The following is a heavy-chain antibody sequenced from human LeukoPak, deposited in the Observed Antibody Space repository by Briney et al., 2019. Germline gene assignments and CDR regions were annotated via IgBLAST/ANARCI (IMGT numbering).Heavy chain of an antibody. CDR2: IYTSGST. Sequence: PSQTLSLTCTVSGGSISSGSYYWSWIRQPAGKGLEWIGRIYTSGSTNYNPSLKSRVTISVDTSKNQFSLKLSSVTAADTAVYYCASLIPGQLWLMGVLFDYWGQGTLVTVSS. J-gene: IGHJ4*02. CDR1: GGSISSGSYY. V-gene: IGHV4-61*02. D-gene: IGHD5-18*01. CDR3: ASLIPGQLWLMGVLFDY.